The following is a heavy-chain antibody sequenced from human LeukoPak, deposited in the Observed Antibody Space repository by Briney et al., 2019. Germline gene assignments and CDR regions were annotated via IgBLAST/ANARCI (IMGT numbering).Heavy chain of an antibody. D-gene: IGHD3-16*01. CDR3: AKDLFGDYAWGTYRAIDH. Sequence: GGSLRLSCVASGFTLSRCGMNWVRQVPGKGLEWVAFIRYDGSDKFFADSVKGRFTISRDNSKNTLFLQMNSLRLEDTAVYHCAKDLFGDYAWGTYRAIDHLGQGTLVTVSS. CDR2: IRYDGSDK. V-gene: IGHV3-30*02. CDR1: GFTLSRCG. J-gene: IGHJ4*02.